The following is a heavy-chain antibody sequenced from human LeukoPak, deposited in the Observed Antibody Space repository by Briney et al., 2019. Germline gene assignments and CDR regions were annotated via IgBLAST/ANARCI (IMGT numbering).Heavy chain of an antibody. CDR3: ARQEEMATYDY. J-gene: IGHJ4*02. CDR2: IYPGDSDT. D-gene: IGHD5-24*01. Sequence: GESLKISCKGSGYSFTSYWIGWVRQMPGKGLEWMGIIYPGDSDTRYSPSFQGQVTISADKSISTAYLQRSSLKASATAMYYCARQEEMATYDYWGQGTLVTVSS. CDR1: GYSFTSYW. V-gene: IGHV5-51*01.